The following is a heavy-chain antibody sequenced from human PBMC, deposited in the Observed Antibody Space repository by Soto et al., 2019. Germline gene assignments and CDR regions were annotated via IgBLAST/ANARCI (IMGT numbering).Heavy chain of an antibody. CDR2: IYYSGST. Sequence: PSETLSLTCTVSGGSISSGVYYWSWIRHHPGKGLEWIGYIYYSGSTYYNPSLKSRVTISVDTLYLQMNSLRAEDTAVYYCAKDHPVIEVVKVFEYWGRGALVTVSS. CDR1: GGSISSGVYY. D-gene: IGHD3-22*01. J-gene: IGHJ4*02. CDR3: AKDHPVIEVVKVFEY. V-gene: IGHV4-31*03.